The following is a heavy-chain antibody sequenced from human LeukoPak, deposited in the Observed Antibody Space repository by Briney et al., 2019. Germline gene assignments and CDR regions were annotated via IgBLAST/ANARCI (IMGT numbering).Heavy chain of an antibody. CDR3: ARVRYGSGSYCFDY. CDR1: GGSISSGGYY. D-gene: IGHD3-10*01. CDR2: IYYSGST. V-gene: IGHV4-31*03. Sequence: SQTLTLTRTVSGGSISSGGYYWSCIRQHPGKGLEWIGYIYYSGSTYYNPSLKSRVTISVDTSKNQFSLKLSSVTAADTAVYYCARVRYGSGSYCFDYWGQGTLVTVSS. J-gene: IGHJ4*02.